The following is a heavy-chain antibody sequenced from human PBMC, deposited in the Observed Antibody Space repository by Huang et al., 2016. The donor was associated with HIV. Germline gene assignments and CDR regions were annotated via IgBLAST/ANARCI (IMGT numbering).Heavy chain of an antibody. V-gene: IGHV1-69*13. CDR3: ARGQLGSYGDYDVLY. Sequence: QVQLVQSGAEVKTPGSSVKVSCKASGGTFSKYAISWVRKAPGQGLEWMGGIIPMLGTPNYARKCEGRVTITAADSTSTTYVEGSSLRSEDTALYYCARGQLGSYGDYDVLYWGQGTLVTVSS. CDR2: IIPMLGTP. D-gene: IGHD4-17*01. CDR1: GGTFSKYA. J-gene: IGHJ4*02.